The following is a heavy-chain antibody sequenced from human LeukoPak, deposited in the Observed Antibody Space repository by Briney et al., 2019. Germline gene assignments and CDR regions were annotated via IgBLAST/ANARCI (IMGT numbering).Heavy chain of an antibody. Sequence: GGSLRLSCAASGFTFSSYWMHWVRQAPGKGLVWVSHINSDGSSTTYADSAKGRFTISRDNAKNTLYLQMNSLRAEDTAVYYCARDSAAGFNWFDPWGQGTLVTVSS. CDR3: ARDSAAGFNWFDP. D-gene: IGHD6-13*01. CDR2: INSDGSST. CDR1: GFTFSSYW. J-gene: IGHJ5*02. V-gene: IGHV3-74*01.